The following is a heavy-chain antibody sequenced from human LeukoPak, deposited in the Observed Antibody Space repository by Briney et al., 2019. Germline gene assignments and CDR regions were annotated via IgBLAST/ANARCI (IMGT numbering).Heavy chain of an antibody. Sequence: HPGGSLRLSCAASGFTFSRYWMNWARQAPGKGLEWVANIKQDGSEKYYVDSVKGRFTISRDNAENSLYLQMNSLRAEDTAVYFCARGTLGYCNDGTCRTTRGQGTLVTVSS. J-gene: IGHJ4*02. CDR1: GFTFSRYW. CDR3: ARGTLGYCNDGTCRTT. D-gene: IGHD2-15*01. CDR2: IKQDGSEK. V-gene: IGHV3-7*04.